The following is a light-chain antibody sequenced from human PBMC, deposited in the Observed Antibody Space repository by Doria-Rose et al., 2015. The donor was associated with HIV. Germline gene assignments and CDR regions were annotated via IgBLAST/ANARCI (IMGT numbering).Light chain of an antibody. CDR1: QSFRSTY. V-gene: IGKV3-20*01. CDR3: HQYGTSWT. CDR2: DGS. Sequence: EIVMTQSPGTLSLSPGERATLSCRASQSFRSTYLAWYQQEPGQAPSLLIYDGSTRATGIPDRFSASGSGTDFTLTINRLEPEDFALYYCHQYGTSWTFGQGTKVEI. J-gene: IGKJ1*01.